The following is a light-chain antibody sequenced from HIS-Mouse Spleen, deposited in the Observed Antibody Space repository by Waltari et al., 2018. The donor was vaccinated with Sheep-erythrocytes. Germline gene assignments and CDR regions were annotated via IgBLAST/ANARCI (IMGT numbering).Light chain of an antibody. J-gene: IGKJ2*01. V-gene: IGKV3-11*01. CDR2: DAS. CDR1: QSVSSY. CDR3: QQRSNWYT. Sequence: EIVLTQSPATLSLSPGERATLSGRASQSVSSYLAWYQQKPGQAPRLLIDDASNRSTGIPARFSGSGSGTDFTLTISSLEPEDFAVYYCQQRSNWYTFGQGTKLEIK.